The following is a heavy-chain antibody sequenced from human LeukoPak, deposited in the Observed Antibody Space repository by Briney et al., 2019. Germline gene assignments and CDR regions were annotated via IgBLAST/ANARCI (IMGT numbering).Heavy chain of an antibody. Sequence: ASVTVSCTASGYTFSGYYMHWVRQAPGQGLEWMGWINPNSGGTNYAQKFQGRVTMTRDTSISTAYMELSRLRFDDTAVYYCASGSSYDSSGRGFDYWGQGTLVTVSS. CDR2: INPNSGGT. CDR1: GYTFSGYY. J-gene: IGHJ4*02. CDR3: ASGSSYDSSGRGFDY. D-gene: IGHD3-22*01. V-gene: IGHV1-2*02.